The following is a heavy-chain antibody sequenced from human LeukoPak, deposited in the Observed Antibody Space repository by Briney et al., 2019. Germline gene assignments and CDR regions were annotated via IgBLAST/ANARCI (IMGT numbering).Heavy chain of an antibody. J-gene: IGHJ6*04. CDR1: GFNLSSYS. CDR2: ISSSSSYI. CDR3: ARDDAPGV. V-gene: IGHV3-21*01. Sequence: PGGSLRLCCAASGFNLSSYSMNWVRQARGKGLEWVSSISSSSSYIYYADSVKGRFTISRDNAKNSLYLQMNSLRAEDTAVYYCARDDAPGVWGKGTTVTVSS. D-gene: IGHD1-14*01.